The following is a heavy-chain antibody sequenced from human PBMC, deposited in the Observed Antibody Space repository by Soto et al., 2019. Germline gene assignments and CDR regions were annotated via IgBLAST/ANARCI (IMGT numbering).Heavy chain of an antibody. Sequence: EVQLLESGGGLVQPGGSLRLSCAASGFTFSNYVLSWVHQAPGKGLEWVSAISGTGGSTYYADSVKGRFTISRDNSKNTLYVQMNSLRVEDTAVYYCAKEGNRVRGPAYWVQGTLVTVSS. CDR2: ISGTGGST. J-gene: IGHJ4*02. D-gene: IGHD3-10*01. CDR3: AKEGNRVRGPAY. CDR1: GFTFSNYV. V-gene: IGHV3-23*01.